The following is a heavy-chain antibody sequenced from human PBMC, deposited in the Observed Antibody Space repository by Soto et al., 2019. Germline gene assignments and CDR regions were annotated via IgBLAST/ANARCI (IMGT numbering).Heavy chain of an antibody. CDR2: IYYSGST. D-gene: IGHD6-13*01. V-gene: IGHV4-31*03. CDR1: GGSISSGGYY. J-gene: IGHJ4*02. Sequence: QVQLQESGPGLVKPSQTLSLTCTVSGGSISSGGYYWSWIRQHPGKGLEWIGYIYYSGSTYYNPSLKSXXTXSXXTSKSQFSLKLSSVTAADTAVYYCARECSSWSFDYWGQGTLVTVSS. CDR3: ARECSSWSFDY.